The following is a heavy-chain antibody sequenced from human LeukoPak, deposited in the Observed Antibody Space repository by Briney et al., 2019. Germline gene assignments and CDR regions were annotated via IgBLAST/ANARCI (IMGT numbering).Heavy chain of an antibody. Sequence: SETLSLTCTVSGGSISSYYWSWIPQPAGKGLEWIGRIYTSGSTNYNPSLKSRVTMSVDTSKNQFSLKLSSVTAADTAVYYCARGFYDYGDYRGFDYWGQGTLVTVSS. CDR2: IYTSGST. CDR1: GGSISSYY. V-gene: IGHV4-4*07. D-gene: IGHD4-17*01. CDR3: ARGFYDYGDYRGFDY. J-gene: IGHJ4*02.